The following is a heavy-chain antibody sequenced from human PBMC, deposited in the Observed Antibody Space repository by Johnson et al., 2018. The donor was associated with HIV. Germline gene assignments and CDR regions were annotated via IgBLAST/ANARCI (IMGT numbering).Heavy chain of an antibody. D-gene: IGHD6-6*01. J-gene: IGHJ3*02. CDR3: ARAVYSSTSSCAFDI. Sequence: VQLVESGGGLVQPGGSLRLSCAASGFTFNNYWMSWVRQGPGKGLEWVANIKQDGSEKYYVDSVKGRFTISRDNAKNSLYLQMNSLRAEDTAVYYCARAVYSSTSSCAFDIWGQGTMVTVSS. CDR2: IKQDGSEK. V-gene: IGHV3-7*01. CDR1: GFTFNNYW.